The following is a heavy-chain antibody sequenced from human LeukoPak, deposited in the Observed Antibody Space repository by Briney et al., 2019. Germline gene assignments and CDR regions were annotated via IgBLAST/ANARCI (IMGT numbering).Heavy chain of an antibody. CDR1: GGSISSYY. D-gene: IGHD3-10*01. Sequence: SETLSLTCTLAGGSISSYYWSWIRKPPGKELEWIGYIYYSGSTNYNPSLKSRVTISVDTSKNQFSLKLSSVTAADTAVYYCARGRSSMVRGYYYYYMDVWGKGTTVTISS. CDR3: ARGRSSMVRGYYYYYMDV. CDR2: IYYSGST. J-gene: IGHJ6*03. V-gene: IGHV4-59*01.